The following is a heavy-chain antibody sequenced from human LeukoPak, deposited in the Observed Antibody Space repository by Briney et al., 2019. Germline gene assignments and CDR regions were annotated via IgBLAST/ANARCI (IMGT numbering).Heavy chain of an antibody. V-gene: IGHV3-23*01. CDR1: GFTFSNYA. J-gene: IGHJ4*02. D-gene: IGHD3-16*02. CDR2: ITGSGGST. Sequence: PGGSLRLSCAASGFTFSNYAMTWARQAPGKGLEWVSAITGSGGSTYYADSVKGRFTISRDNSKNTLYVQMNSLRADDTAVYYCAKDLMITFGGVIVPFDNWGQGTLVTVSS. CDR3: AKDLMITFGGVIVPFDN.